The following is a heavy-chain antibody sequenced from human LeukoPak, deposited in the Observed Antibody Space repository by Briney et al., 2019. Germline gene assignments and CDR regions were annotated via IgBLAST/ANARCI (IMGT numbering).Heavy chain of an antibody. CDR3: ARDTLYYDFWSGYYFLVGNYYYYGMDV. CDR2: INAGNGNA. J-gene: IGHJ6*02. D-gene: IGHD3-3*01. Sequence: ASVKVSCKASGYTFTSYAMHWVRQAPGQGLEWIGWINAGNGNAKYSQKFQGRVTITRDTSASTAYMELSSLRSEDTAVYYCARDTLYYDFWSGYYFLVGNYYYYGMDVWGQGTTVTVSS. CDR1: GYTFTSYA. V-gene: IGHV1-3*01.